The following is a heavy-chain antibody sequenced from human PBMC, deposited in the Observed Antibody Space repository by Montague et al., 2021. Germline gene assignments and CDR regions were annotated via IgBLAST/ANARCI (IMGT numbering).Heavy chain of an antibody. D-gene: IGHD3-22*01. J-gene: IGHJ3*01. CDR2: IYSSGNT. CDR1: GFTVSSYY. V-gene: IGHV3-53*01. Sequence: SLRLSCAASGFTVSSYYMSWVRQAPGQGLEWVSLIYSSGNTNYADSVMDRFTISRDNSKNMVYLQMNSLRAEDTAVYFCARHFDRSGYRHFDVWGQGTMVTVSS. CDR3: ARHFDRSGYRHFDV.